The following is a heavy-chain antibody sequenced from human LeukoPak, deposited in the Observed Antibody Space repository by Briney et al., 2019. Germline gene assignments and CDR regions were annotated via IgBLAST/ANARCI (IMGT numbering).Heavy chain of an antibody. D-gene: IGHD3-10*01. CDR2: IYTSGST. CDR1: GGSISSYY. Sequence: SETLSLTCTVSGGSISSYYWSWIRQPAGKGLEWIGRIYTSGSTNYNPSLKSRVTMSVDTSKNQFSLKLSSVTAADTAVYYCARELLWFGSYYYYYMDVWGKGTTVTISS. CDR3: ARELLWFGSYYYYYMDV. V-gene: IGHV4-4*07. J-gene: IGHJ6*03.